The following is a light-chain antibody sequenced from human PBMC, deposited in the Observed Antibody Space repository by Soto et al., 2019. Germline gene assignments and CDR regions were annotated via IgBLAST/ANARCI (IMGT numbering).Light chain of an antibody. CDR2: GAS. CDR3: QQYRSSPWT. V-gene: IGKV3-20*01. J-gene: IGKJ1*01. Sequence: EIVLTQSPGTLSLSPGERATLSCRASQSVSSSYLAWYQQKPGQAPRLLIYGASSRATGIPDRFSGSGSGTDFTLSISRLEPEDFAGYYCQQYRSSPWTFGQGT. CDR1: QSVSSSY.